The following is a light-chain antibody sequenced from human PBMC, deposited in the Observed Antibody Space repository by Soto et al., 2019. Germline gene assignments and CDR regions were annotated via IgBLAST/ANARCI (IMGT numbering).Light chain of an antibody. CDR1: QSVSSN. J-gene: IGKJ5*01. V-gene: IGKV3-15*01. Sequence: EIVVTQSPATLSVSPGERATLSCRASQSVSSNLAWYQQKPGQAPRLLIYGASTRATGIPARFSGSGSGTEFTLTISSLQSEDFAVYYCQQYNNWPPVTFCQGTRLEIK. CDR2: GAS. CDR3: QQYNNWPPVT.